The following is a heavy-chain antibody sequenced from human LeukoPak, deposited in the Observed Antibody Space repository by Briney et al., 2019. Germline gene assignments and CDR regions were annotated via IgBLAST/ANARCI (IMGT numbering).Heavy chain of an antibody. Sequence: PSETLSLTCAVYGGSFSGYYWSWIRQPPGKGLEWIGEINHSGSTNYNPSLKSRVTISVDTSKNQFSLKLSSVTAADTAVYYCARISSLTGNFDYWGQGTLVTVSS. CDR2: INHSGST. CDR1: GGSFSGYY. J-gene: IGHJ4*02. CDR3: ARISSLTGNFDY. D-gene: IGHD7-27*01. V-gene: IGHV4-34*01.